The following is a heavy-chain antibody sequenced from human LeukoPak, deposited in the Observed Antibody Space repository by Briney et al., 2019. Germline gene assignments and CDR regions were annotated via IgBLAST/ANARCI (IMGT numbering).Heavy chain of an antibody. CDR3: ARVEWFGEPPYYYGMDV. CDR2: IIPILGTA. Sequence: ASVKVSCKASGGTFSSYAISWVRQAPGQGLEWMGGIIPILGTANYAQKFQGRVTITADKSTSTAYMELSSLRSEDTAVYYCARVEWFGEPPYYYGMDVWGKGTTVTVSS. J-gene: IGHJ6*04. V-gene: IGHV1-69*06. D-gene: IGHD3-10*01. CDR1: GGTFSSYA.